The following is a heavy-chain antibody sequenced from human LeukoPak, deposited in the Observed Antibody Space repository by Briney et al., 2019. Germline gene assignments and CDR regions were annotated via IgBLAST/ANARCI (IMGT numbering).Heavy chain of an antibody. CDR2: ISGSGDDT. CDR3: AKQFVDI. V-gene: IGHV3-23*01. Sequence: GGSLRLSCAASGFTFSSYWMSWVRQAPGKGLEWVSSISGSGDDTSYADSVKGRFTISRDNSRNTLYLQMNSLRAEDTAVYYCAKQFVDIWGQGTLVTVSS. CDR1: GFTFSSYW. J-gene: IGHJ5*02. D-gene: IGHD5-24*01.